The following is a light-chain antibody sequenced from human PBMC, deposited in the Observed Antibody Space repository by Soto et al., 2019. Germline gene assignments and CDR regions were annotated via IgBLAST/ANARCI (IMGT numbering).Light chain of an antibody. J-gene: IGKJ4*01. CDR2: GAS. Sequence: DIQMTQSPSSLSASVGDRVTITCRASENIGKYLNWYQQKQGKAPKIVIYGASSLQSGVPSRFSGSGSGKDFTLTISSLQPEDFAIYYCQQSFSTHALTFGGGTKVDI. V-gene: IGKV1-39*01. CDR3: QQSFSTHALT. CDR1: ENIGKY.